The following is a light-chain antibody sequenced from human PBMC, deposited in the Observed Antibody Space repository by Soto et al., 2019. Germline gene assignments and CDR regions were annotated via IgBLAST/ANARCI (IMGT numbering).Light chain of an antibody. J-gene: IGLJ1*01. CDR1: SSDVGGYNY. V-gene: IGLV2-14*01. Sequence: QSALTQPASVSGSPGQSITISCTGTSSDVGGYNYVSWYQQHPGKAPKLMIYDVSNRPSGVSNRFSGSKSGNTASLTISRLQAEDEADYYCSSYTSSSRVYVFGTGTKLTVL. CDR2: DVS. CDR3: SSYTSSSRVYV.